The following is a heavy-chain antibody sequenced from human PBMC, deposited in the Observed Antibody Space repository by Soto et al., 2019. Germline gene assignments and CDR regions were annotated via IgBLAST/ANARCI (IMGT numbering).Heavy chain of an antibody. J-gene: IGHJ4*02. Sequence: GGSVRLSCAASGFPFSYYSMALVRQTPEKGLEWVSCMSIGDAKTFYIDSVRGRFTVSRDIVKNTVDLQMNSLRDEDTALYYCARWDGYADLWRQGTLVTVSS. CDR3: ARWDGYADL. D-gene: IGHD5-12*01. CDR2: MSIGDAKT. V-gene: IGHV3-23*01. CDR1: GFPFSYYS.